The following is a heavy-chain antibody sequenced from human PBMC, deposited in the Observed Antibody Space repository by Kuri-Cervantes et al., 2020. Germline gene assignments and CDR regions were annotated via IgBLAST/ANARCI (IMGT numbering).Heavy chain of an antibody. CDR3: ARDLHGLWAIDY. D-gene: IGHD5-12*01. Sequence: GGSLRLSCAASGFTFSSYAMHWVRQAPGKGLEWVAVISHDGSNKYYADSVKGRFTISRDNSKNTLYLQMNSLSAEDTAVYYCARDLHGLWAIDYWGQGTLVTVSS. V-gene: IGHV3-30-3*01. CDR2: ISHDGSNK. CDR1: GFTFSSYA. J-gene: IGHJ4*02.